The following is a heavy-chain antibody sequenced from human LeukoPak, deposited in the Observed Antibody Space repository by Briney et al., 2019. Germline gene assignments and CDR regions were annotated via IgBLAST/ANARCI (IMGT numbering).Heavy chain of an antibody. CDR3: AKGAEFAH. CDR1: GFTFNNFA. Sequence: GGSLRLSCAASGFTFNNFAMSWVRQAPGKGVEWLSAMTGPADTTYYAESVKGRFTISRDYSKSMVFLQMNSLRVEDTAIYYCAKGAEFAHGGQGTLVPVSS. CDR2: MTGPADTT. J-gene: IGHJ4*02. V-gene: IGHV3-23*01.